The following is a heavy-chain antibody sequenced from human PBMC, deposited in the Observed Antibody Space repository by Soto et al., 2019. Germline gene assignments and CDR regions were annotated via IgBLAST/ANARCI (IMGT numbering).Heavy chain of an antibody. CDR2: IYWDDDK. J-gene: IGHJ6*02. Sequence: QITLKESGPTLVKPTQTLTLTCTFSGFSLDTSGVGVAWIRQPPGKALEWLTLIYWDDDKRYSPSLRSRLTITKDTSENRVVLTMTNMNPVYTATYYCSHMESRVASYGLDVWGQGTTVTVSS. CDR3: SHMESRVASYGLDV. V-gene: IGHV2-5*02. CDR1: GFSLDTSGVG. D-gene: IGHD3-3*01.